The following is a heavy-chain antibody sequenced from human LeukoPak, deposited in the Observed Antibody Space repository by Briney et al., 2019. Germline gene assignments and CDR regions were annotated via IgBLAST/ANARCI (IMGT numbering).Heavy chain of an antibody. CDR2: VFYSEST. CDR3: ARVPVDDFWSGYYVDY. V-gene: IGHV4-59*11. D-gene: IGHD3-3*01. J-gene: IGHJ4*02. Sequence: PSETLSLTCSVSGGSISSHYWSWIRQPPGKGLEGIGYVFYSESTNYNPSLKSRVTMSADTSKKQFSLKLNSVTAADTAVYYCARVPVDDFWSGYYVDYWGQGTLVTVSS. CDR1: GGSISSHY.